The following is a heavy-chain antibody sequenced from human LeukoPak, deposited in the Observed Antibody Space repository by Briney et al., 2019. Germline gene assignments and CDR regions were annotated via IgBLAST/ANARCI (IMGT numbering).Heavy chain of an antibody. CDR1: GGTFSSYA. D-gene: IGHD4-17*01. Sequence: RASVTVSCKASGGTFSSYAISWVRQAPGQGLEWMGRIIPILGIANYAQKFQGRVTITADKSTSTAYMELSSLRSEDTAVYYCARGHGDYYFDYWGQGTLVTVSS. CDR3: ARGHGDYYFDY. J-gene: IGHJ4*02. CDR2: IIPILGIA. V-gene: IGHV1-69*04.